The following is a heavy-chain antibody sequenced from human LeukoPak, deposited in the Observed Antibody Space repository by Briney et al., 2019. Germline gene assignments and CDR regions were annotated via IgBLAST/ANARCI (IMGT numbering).Heavy chain of an antibody. D-gene: IGHD3-22*01. CDR2: IYYSGST. J-gene: IGHJ4*02. CDR3: ARKRLDDSSGYYYGSFDY. Sequence: PGGSLRLACAASGFSFNTFAMTWVRQAPGKGLEWIGYIYYSGSTNYNPSLKSRVTISVDTSKNQFSLKLSSVTAADTAVYYCARKRLDDSSGYYYGSFDYWGQGTLVTVSS. V-gene: IGHV4-59*01. CDR1: GFSFNTFA.